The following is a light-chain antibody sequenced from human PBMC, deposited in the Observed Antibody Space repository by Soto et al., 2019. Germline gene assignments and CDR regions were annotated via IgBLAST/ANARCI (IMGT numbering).Light chain of an antibody. V-gene: IGLV2-8*01. Sequence: QSALTQPPSASGSPGQSVTISCTGTSSDAGGYNFVSWYQQRPGKAPKPMIYEVNNRPSGVPDRFSGYKSGNTASLTVAGLEAEDEADYYCISYAGSNSRYVFGTGTKLTVL. CDR3: ISYAGSNSRYV. J-gene: IGLJ1*01. CDR1: SSDAGGYNF. CDR2: EVN.